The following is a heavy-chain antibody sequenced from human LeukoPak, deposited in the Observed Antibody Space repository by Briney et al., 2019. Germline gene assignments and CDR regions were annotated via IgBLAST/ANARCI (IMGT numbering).Heavy chain of an antibody. J-gene: IGHJ6*02. CDR1: GFTFSSYA. V-gene: IGHV3-23*01. CDR3: AKAPDRYYYGMDV. CDR2: ISGSGGST. Sequence: GGSLRLSCAASGFTFSSYAMSWVRHAPGKGLEWVSAISGSGGSTYYADSVKGRFTISRDNSKNTLYLQMNSLRAEDTAVYYCAKAPDRYYYGMDVWGQGTTVTVSS.